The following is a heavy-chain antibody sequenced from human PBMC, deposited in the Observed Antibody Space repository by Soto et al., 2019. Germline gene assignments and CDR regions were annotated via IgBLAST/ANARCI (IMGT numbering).Heavy chain of an antibody. J-gene: IGHJ4*02. Sequence: QVQLVQSGAEVKKPGASVKDSCKASGYTFTSYGISWVRPAPGQGLEWVGWISAYNGNTNYAQKLQLRVAMTTDTSTSTDYMEVRSLRSDATPVYYCAREARDYDCNRLTYYWGQGTLVTVSS. CDR2: ISAYNGNT. CDR1: GYTFTSYG. D-gene: IGHD5-12*01. V-gene: IGHV1-18*04. CDR3: AREARDYDCNRLTYY.